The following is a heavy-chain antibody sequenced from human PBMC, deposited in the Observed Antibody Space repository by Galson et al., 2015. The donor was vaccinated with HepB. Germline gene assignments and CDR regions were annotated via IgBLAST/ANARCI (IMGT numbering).Heavy chain of an antibody. CDR1: GFTFDNYA. CDR3: AKDGNFWSGSAFDI. D-gene: IGHD3-3*01. CDR2: ISWNSGCI. Sequence: SLRLSCAASGFTFDNYAMHWVRQAPGKGLEWVSGISWNSGCIGYADSVKGRFTISRDNAKNSLYLQMNSLRAEDTALYYCAKDGNFWSGSAFDIWGQGTMVTVSS. J-gene: IGHJ3*02. V-gene: IGHV3-9*01.